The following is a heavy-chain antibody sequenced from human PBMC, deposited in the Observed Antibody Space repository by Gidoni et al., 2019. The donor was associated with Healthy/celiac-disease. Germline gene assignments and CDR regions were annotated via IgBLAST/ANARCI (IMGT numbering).Heavy chain of an antibody. CDR2: IIPIFGTA. V-gene: IGHV1-69*01. Sequence: QVQLVQSGAEVKKPGSSVKVSCKASGGTFSSYAISWVLQAPGQWLEWRGGIIPIFGTANYAQKCQGRVTITADESTSTAYMELSSLRSEDTAVYYCATLPGPIADAVDIWGQGTMVTVSS. D-gene: IGHD3-22*01. CDR1: GGTFSSYA. CDR3: ATLPGPIADAVDI. J-gene: IGHJ3*02.